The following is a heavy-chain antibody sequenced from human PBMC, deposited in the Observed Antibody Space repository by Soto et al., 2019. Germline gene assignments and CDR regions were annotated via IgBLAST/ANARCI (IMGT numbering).Heavy chain of an antibody. D-gene: IGHD3-10*01. CDR1: GYTLTELS. J-gene: IGHJ4*02. CDR3: ATKPKELLTSPFDY. CDR2: FDPEDGET. Sequence: GPVKVSCKVSGYTLTELSMHWVRQAPGKGLEWMGGFDPEDGETIYAQKFQGRVTMTEDTSTDTAYMELSSLRSEDTAVYYCATKPKELLTSPFDYWGQGTLVTVSS. V-gene: IGHV1-24*01.